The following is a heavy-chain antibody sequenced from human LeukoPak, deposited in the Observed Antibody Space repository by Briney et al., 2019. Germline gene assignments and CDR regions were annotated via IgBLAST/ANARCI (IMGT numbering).Heavy chain of an antibody. CDR2: ISGRGGST. CDR3: AKGRHYYDSSGYSGPLDY. J-gene: IGHJ4*02. CDR1: GGSFSGYY. Sequence: ETLSLTCAVYGGSFSGYYWSWIRQPPGKGLEWVSAISGRGGSTYYADSVKGRFTISRDNSKNTLYLQMNSLRAEDTAVYYCAKGRHYYDSSGYSGPLDYWGQGTLVTVSS. V-gene: IGHV3-23*01. D-gene: IGHD3-22*01.